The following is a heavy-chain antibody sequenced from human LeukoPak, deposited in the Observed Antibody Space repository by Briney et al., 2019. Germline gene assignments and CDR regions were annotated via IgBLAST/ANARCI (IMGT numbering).Heavy chain of an antibody. CDR1: GFTVSSNY. CDR3: ARDPPGIAAPGGAFDI. D-gene: IGHD6-13*01. V-gene: IGHV3-66*01. CDR2: IYSGGST. Sequence: GGSLRLSCAASGFTVSSNYMSWVRQAPGKGLEWVSVIYSGGSTYYADSVKGRFTISRDNSENTLYLQMNSLRAEDTAVYYCARDPPGIAAPGGAFDIWGQGTMVTVSS. J-gene: IGHJ3*02.